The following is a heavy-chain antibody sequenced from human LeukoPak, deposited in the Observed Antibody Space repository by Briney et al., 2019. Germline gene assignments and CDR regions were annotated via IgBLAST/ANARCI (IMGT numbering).Heavy chain of an antibody. CDR3: AKRIAAAGTNSFFDL. CDR2: INAGGGTT. V-gene: IGHV3-23*01. J-gene: IGHJ2*01. CDR1: GFTFSSYS. D-gene: IGHD6-13*01. Sequence: GGSLRLSCAASGFTFSSYSMSWVRQAPGKGLEWVSPINAGGGTTYYTDSVKGRFTISRDNSKNTLYLQMNSLRAEDTAVYYCAKRIAAAGTNSFFDLWGRGTLVTVSS.